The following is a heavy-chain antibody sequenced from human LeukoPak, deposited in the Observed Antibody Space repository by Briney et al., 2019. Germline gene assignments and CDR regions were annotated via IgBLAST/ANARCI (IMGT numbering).Heavy chain of an antibody. CDR3: ARGDIAAGGAPFDY. V-gene: IGHV4-34*01. J-gene: IGHJ4*02. CDR1: GESFSGYY. Sequence: SETLSLTCAVYGESFSGYYWSWIRQPPGRGLEWIGEINHSGSTSYSASLKSRVTTSVDTSENQFSLKLNSVTAADTAVYYCARGDIAAGGAPFDYWGQGTLVTVSS. CDR2: INHSGST. D-gene: IGHD6-13*01.